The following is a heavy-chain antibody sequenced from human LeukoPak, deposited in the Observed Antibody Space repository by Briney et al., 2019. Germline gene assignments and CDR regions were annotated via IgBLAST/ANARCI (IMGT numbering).Heavy chain of an antibody. V-gene: IGHV1-2*06. CDR2: INPNSGGT. D-gene: IGHD3-16*01. Sequence: ASVKVSCKASGYTFTGYYIHWVRQAPGQGLEWMGRINPNSGGTDHAQNFQGRVTMTRDTSINTAYMELSRLRSDDTAVYYCARVDYGNNPTSFDYWGQGTLVTVSP. J-gene: IGHJ4*02. CDR1: GYTFTGYY. CDR3: ARVDYGNNPTSFDY.